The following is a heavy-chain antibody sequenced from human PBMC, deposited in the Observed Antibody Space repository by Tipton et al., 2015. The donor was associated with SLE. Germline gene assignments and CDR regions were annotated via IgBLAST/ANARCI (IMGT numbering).Heavy chain of an antibody. CDR2: IFHSGIT. J-gene: IGHJ4*02. Sequence: TLSLTCTVSGGSISSYYWSWIRQPPGKGLEWIGYIFHSGITYYNPSLKSRVTISVDTSKNQLSLKLSAVTAADTAVYYCARALWKGGDYWGQGTLVTVSS. CDR3: ARALWKGGDY. D-gene: IGHD1-1*01. CDR1: GGSISSYY. V-gene: IGHV4-59*12.